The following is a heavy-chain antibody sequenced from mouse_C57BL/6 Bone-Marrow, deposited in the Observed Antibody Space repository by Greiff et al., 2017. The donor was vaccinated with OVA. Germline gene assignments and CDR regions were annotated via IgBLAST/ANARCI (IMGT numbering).Heavy chain of an antibody. V-gene: IGHV1-26*01. J-gene: IGHJ1*03. CDR2: INPNNGGT. CDR3: ARDYYSNYERYFDV. CDR1: GYTFTDYY. Sequence: EVQLQQSGPELVKPGASVKISCKASGYTFTDYYMNWVKQSHGKSLEWIGDINPNNGGTSYNQKFKGKATLTVDKSSSTAYMELRSLTSEDSAVYYCARDYYSNYERYFDVWGTGTTVTVSS. D-gene: IGHD2-5*01.